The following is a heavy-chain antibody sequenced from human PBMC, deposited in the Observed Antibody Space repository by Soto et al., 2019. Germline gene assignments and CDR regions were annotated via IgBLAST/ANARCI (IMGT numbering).Heavy chain of an antibody. D-gene: IGHD6-25*01. CDR3: TRGGGDF. CDR1: DSSINTYY. J-gene: IGHJ4*02. V-gene: IGHV4-59*01. Sequence: KSSATLALTCTVSDSSINTYYWSWSRQPPGKGLEWIGYIYYSGSDSGSTNYIPSLKSRVTISVDTSKNQFSLRLTSVTAADTAVYFCTRGGGDFWGQGTLVTVSS. CDR2: IYYSGSDSGST.